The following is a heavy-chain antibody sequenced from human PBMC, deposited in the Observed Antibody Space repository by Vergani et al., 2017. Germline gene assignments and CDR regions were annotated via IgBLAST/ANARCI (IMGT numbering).Heavy chain of an antibody. CDR1: GYTFTGYY. Sequence: QVQLVQSGAEVKKPGASVKVSCKASGYTFTGYYMHWVRQAPGQGLEWMGWINPNSGGTNYAQKFQGRVTMTRDTSISTAYMELSRLRSDDTAVYYCARGGPELAVATSDCYYGGQGTLVTVSS. D-gene: IGHD5-12*01. V-gene: IGHV1-2*02. J-gene: IGHJ4*02. CDR2: INPNSGGT. CDR3: ARGGPELAVATSDCYY.